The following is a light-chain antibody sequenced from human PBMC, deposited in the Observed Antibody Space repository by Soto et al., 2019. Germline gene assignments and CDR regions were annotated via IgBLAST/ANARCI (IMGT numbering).Light chain of an antibody. CDR3: EQYNNWPGT. J-gene: IGKJ1*01. CDR1: QSVSSN. CDR2: GAS. V-gene: IGKV3-15*01. Sequence: EIVMTQSPATLSVSPGERATLSCRASQSVSSNLALYQQKPGQAPRLLIYGASTRATGIPARFSGSGSGKEFTLTISSLPFEDFAVYYCEQYNNWPGTFGQGTKVEIK.